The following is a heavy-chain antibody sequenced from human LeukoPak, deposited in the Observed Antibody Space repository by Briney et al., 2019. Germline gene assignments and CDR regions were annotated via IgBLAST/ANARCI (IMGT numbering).Heavy chain of an antibody. CDR1: GYTFTSYF. D-gene: IGHD2/OR15-2a*01. CDR3: AKSGNSMTTGTADP. CDR2: INPSGGST. V-gene: IGHV1-46*03. Sequence: ASVKVSCKASGYTFTSYFMHWVRQAPGQGLEWMGIINPSGGSTTYAQKFQGRVTMTRDTSTSTVYMELSSLRPEDTAVYYCAKSGNSMTTGTADPWGQGTLVTVSS. J-gene: IGHJ5*02.